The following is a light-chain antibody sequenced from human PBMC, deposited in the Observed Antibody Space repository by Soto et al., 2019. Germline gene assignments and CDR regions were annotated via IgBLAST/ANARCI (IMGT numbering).Light chain of an antibody. CDR1: SSNIGSNV. CDR2: SDY. Sequence: QLVLSQPPSASGTPGQRVTISCSGRSSNIGSNVVNWYQQFPGTAPKLLIYSDYQRPSGVPDRFSGSRSGTSASLAISGLQSGDEADYYCATWDGSLNAILFGGGTKLTVL. CDR3: ATWDGSLNAIL. J-gene: IGLJ2*01. V-gene: IGLV1-44*01.